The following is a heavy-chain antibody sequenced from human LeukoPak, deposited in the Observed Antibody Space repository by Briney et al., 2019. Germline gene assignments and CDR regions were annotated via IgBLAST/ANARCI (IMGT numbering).Heavy chain of an antibody. V-gene: IGHV4-39*02. D-gene: IGHD3-16*02. CDR3: ARASSYYDYVWGSYRFNWFDP. J-gene: IGHJ5*02. CDR2: IHYSGTT. CDR1: GVSIRGSNYY. Sequence: KPSETLSLTCNVSGVSIRGSNYYWGLIRQPPGKGLQWIGSIHYSGTTYYNPSLKSRVTISVDTSKNHFSLQLSSVSAADTAVYYCARASSYYDYVWGSYRFNWFDPWGQGTLVTVSS.